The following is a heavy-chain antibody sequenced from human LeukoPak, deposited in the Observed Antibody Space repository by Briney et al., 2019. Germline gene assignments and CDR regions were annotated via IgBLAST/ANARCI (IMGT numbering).Heavy chain of an antibody. D-gene: IGHD5-24*01. CDR2: ISRSGGST. CDR3: ASHPAGKYEMSWGVFEI. J-gene: IGHJ3*02. Sequence: HPGGSLRLSCVASGFTLRSYAMNWVRQAPGKGLEWVSAISRSGGSTYSADSVKGRFTISRDNSKNTVNLQMNSPRAEDTAMYYCASHPAGKYEMSWGVFEIWGQGTMVTVSS. V-gene: IGHV3-23*01. CDR1: GFTLRSYA.